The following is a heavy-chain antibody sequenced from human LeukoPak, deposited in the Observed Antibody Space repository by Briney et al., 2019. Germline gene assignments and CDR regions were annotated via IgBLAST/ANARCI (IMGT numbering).Heavy chain of an antibody. CDR2: IYPGDSDT. D-gene: IGHD2-2*01. J-gene: IGHJ6*02. Sequence: GESLKISCKGSGYSFTNYWIGWVRQMPGKGLEWMGIIYPGDSDTTYSPSFQGQVTISADKSISTAYLQWSSLKASDTAMYYCARRDGYCSSTCCYADYYYGMDVWGQGTTVTVSS. CDR1: GYSFTNYW. V-gene: IGHV5-51*01. CDR3: ARRDGYCSSTCCYADYYYGMDV.